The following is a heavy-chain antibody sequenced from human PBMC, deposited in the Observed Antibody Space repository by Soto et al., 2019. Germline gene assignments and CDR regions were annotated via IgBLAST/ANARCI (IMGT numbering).Heavy chain of an antibody. CDR3: ARTPGIAVAGTGFDY. D-gene: IGHD6-19*01. J-gene: IGHJ4*02. CDR1: GGSISSYY. CDR2: IYYSGST. Sequence: QVQLQESGPGLVKPSETLSLTCTVSGGSISSYYWSWIRQPPGKGLEWIGYIYYSGSTNYNPSLKSRVTTSVDTSKNQFSLKLSSVTAADTAVYYCARTPGIAVAGTGFDYWGQGTLVTVSS. V-gene: IGHV4-59*08.